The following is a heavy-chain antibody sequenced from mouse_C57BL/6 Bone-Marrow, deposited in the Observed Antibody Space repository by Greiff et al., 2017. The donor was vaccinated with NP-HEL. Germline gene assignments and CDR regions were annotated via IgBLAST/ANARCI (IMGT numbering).Heavy chain of an antibody. CDR2: IWRGGST. V-gene: IGHV2-5*01. J-gene: IGHJ3*01. D-gene: IGHD2-1*01. Sequence: VHLVESGPGLVQPSQSLSITCTVSGFSLTSYGVHWVRQSPGKGLEWLGVIWRGGSTDYNAAFMSRLSITKDNSKSQVFFKMNSLQADDTAIYYCANIYYGNYGGFAYWGQGTLVTVSA. CDR3: ANIYYGNYGGFAY. CDR1: GFSLTSYG.